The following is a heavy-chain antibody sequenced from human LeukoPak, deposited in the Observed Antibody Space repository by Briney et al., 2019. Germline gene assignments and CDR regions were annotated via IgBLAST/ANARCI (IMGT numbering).Heavy chain of an antibody. Sequence: PGGSLRLSCAASGFTFSSYAMHWVRQTPGKGLEWVAVISYDGSNKYYADSVKGRFTISRDNSKNTLYLQMNSLRAEDTAVYYCAKSLRNWFDPWGQGTLVTVSS. J-gene: IGHJ5*02. CDR3: AKSLRNWFDP. CDR1: GFTFSSYA. V-gene: IGHV3-30*04. CDR2: ISYDGSNK.